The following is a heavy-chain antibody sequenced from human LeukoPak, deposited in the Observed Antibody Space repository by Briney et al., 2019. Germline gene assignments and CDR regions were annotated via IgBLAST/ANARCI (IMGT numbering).Heavy chain of an antibody. J-gene: IGHJ4*02. Sequence: QTGGSLRLSCAASGFTFSSYAMSWVRQAPGKGLEWVSAISGSGGSTYYADSVKGRFTISRDNARNSLFLQMNILRAEDTAVYYCSRSLDYLGQGALVTVSS. CDR3: SRSLDY. CDR2: ISGSGGST. CDR1: GFTFSSYA. V-gene: IGHV3-23*01.